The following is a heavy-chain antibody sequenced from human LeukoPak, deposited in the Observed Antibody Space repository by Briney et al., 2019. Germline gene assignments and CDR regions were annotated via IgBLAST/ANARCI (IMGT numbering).Heavy chain of an antibody. CDR3: VVGGSPGY. J-gene: IGHJ4*02. Sequence: PGGSLRLSCAASGLALSAYKMHWVRQAPRKGLVWVSRISTDGYTTDYADFVQGRFTASRDNTKNTWSLEMNSLRAEDTAVYYCVVGGSPGYWGQGTLVTVSS. V-gene: IGHV3-74*01. CDR2: ISTDGYTT. CDR1: GLALSAYK. D-gene: IGHD2-15*01.